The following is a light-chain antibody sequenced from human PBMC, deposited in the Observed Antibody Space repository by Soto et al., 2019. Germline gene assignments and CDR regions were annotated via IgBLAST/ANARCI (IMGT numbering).Light chain of an antibody. CDR3: AAWDDSLSGVV. V-gene: IGLV1-47*01. J-gene: IGLJ2*01. CDR2: RNN. CDR1: SSNIGSNY. Sequence: QYVLTQAPSASGTPGQRVTISCSGSSSNIGSNYVYWYQQLPGTAPKLLTYRNNQRPSGVPDRFSGSKSGTSASLAISGLRSEDEADYYCAAWDDSLSGVVFGGGTKLTVL.